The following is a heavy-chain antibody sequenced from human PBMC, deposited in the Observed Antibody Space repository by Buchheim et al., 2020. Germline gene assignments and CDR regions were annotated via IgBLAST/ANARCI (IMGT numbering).Heavy chain of an antibody. CDR2: IYYSGST. CDR3: ARAGGRGYNWFDP. CDR1: GGSVSSGSYY. Sequence: QVQLQQWGAGLLKPSETLSLTCTVSGGSVSSGSYYWSWIRQPPGKGLEWIGYIYYSGSTNYNPSLKSRVTISVDTSKNQFSLKLSSVTAADTAVYYCARAGGRGYNWFDPWGQGTL. V-gene: IGHV4-61*01. J-gene: IGHJ5*02. D-gene: IGHD3-10*01.